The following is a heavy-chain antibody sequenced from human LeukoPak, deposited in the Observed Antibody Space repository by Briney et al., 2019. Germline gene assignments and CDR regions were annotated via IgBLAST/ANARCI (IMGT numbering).Heavy chain of an antibody. J-gene: IGHJ4*02. D-gene: IGHD1-26*01. CDR1: GFSVSFTY. Sequence: GGSLRLSCAASGFSVSFTYMSWVRQSPGKGLEWVSVIYRGGETSYANSVKGRFTISRDNSKNTLYLQMNNLRAEDTAVYYCVRSEVGVTDGAVDDRGQGTLVAVSS. V-gene: IGHV3-53*01. CDR2: IYRGGET. CDR3: VRSEVGVTDGAVDD.